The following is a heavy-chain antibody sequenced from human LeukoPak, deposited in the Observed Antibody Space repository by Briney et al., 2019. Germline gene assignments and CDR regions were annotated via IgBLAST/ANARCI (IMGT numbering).Heavy chain of an antibody. V-gene: IGHV3-48*01. D-gene: IGHD5-12*01. J-gene: IGHJ5*02. CDR2: IRSSSET. CDR1: GFIFSQYS. Sequence: PGGSLRLSCAASGFIFSQYSMNWVRQAPGKGLEWVSHIRSSSETFYADSVKGRFTISRDNARNSLYLQMNNLRGEDTAIYYCARDAGNSGYGCDLWGQGTLVTVS. CDR3: ARDAGNSGYGCDL.